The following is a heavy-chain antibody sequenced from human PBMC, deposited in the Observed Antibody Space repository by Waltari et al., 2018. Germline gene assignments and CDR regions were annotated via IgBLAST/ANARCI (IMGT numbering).Heavy chain of an antibody. D-gene: IGHD6-6*01. Sequence: QLQLQESGPGLVKPSETLSLTCTVSGGSISSSSYYWGWIRQPPGKGLEWIGSIYYSGGTYYNPSLKSRVTISVDTSKNQFSLKLGSVTAADTAVYYCARDPSGIAARPVDYWGQGTLVTVSS. V-gene: IGHV4-39*07. CDR2: IYYSGGT. CDR3: ARDPSGIAARPVDY. J-gene: IGHJ4*02. CDR1: GGSISSSSYY.